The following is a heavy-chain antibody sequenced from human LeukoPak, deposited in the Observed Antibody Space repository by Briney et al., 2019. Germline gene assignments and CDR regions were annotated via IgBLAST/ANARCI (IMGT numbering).Heavy chain of an antibody. CDR3: ARAYISGGYSDLGY. CDR1: GFTFSRYW. Sequence: GGSLRLSCAASGFTFSRYWMRWVRQTPGKGLVWVSRTNGDDSSTSYADSVKGRFTISRDNAKNTLYLQMNSLRVEDTAVYYCARAYISGGYSDLGYWGQGTLVTVSS. J-gene: IGHJ4*02. D-gene: IGHD3-10*01. V-gene: IGHV3-74*01. CDR2: TNGDDSST.